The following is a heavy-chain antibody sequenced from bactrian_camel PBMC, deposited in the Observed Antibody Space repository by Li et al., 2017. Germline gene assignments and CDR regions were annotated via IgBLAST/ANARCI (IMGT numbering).Heavy chain of an antibody. CDR2: IESDGST. V-gene: IGHV3S55*01. D-gene: IGHD5*01. CDR1: GDTIARYC. Sequence: QVQLVESGGGSVEVGGSLTLSCVASGDTIARYCLGWFRQIPDREREGVAGIESDGSTSYADSVKGRFSISQDSAKSTLYLQMNSLKPEDTAMYYCAQDRGNYGVDHYGKGTQVTVS. J-gene: IGHJ7*01.